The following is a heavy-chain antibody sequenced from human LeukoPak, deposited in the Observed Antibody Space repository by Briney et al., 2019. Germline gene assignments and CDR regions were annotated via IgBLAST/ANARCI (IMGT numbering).Heavy chain of an antibody. CDR2: ISYRGST. Sequence: PSETLSLTRTVSGGSINNYYWSWIRQPPGKGLEWIGYISYRGSTNYNPSLKSRVTISVDTSNNHFSLILSSVTAADTAVYYCARVGRGDYVWGSYTFDYWGQGTLVTVSS. CDR1: GGSINNYY. CDR3: ARVGRGDYVWGSYTFDY. D-gene: IGHD3-16*01. V-gene: IGHV4-59*01. J-gene: IGHJ4*02.